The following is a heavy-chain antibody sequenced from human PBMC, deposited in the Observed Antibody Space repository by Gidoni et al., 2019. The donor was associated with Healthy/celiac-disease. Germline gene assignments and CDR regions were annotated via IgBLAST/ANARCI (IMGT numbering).Heavy chain of an antibody. CDR3: TRESITMIVGDAFDI. V-gene: IGHV3-49*05. Sequence: EVQLVESGGGLVKPGRSLRLSCTASGFTFGDYAMSWFRQAPGKGLEWVGFIRSKAYGGTTEYAASVKGRFTISRDDSKSIAYLQMNSLKTEDTAVYYCTRESITMIVGDAFDIWGQGTMVTVSS. CDR1: GFTFGDYA. D-gene: IGHD3-22*01. CDR2: IRSKAYGGTT. J-gene: IGHJ3*02.